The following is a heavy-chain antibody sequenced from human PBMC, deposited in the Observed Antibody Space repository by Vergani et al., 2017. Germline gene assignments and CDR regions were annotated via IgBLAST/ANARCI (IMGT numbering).Heavy chain of an antibody. J-gene: IGHJ6*02. CDR1: GGSISSYS. Sequence: QVQLQESGPGLVKPSETLSLTCTVSGGSISSYSWSWIRQPPGKGLEWIGYIYYSGSTNYNPSLKSRVTISVDTSKNQFSLKPSSVTAADTAVYYCARESPYGDSGMDVWGQGTTVTVSS. CDR2: IYYSGST. V-gene: IGHV4-59*01. D-gene: IGHD4-17*01. CDR3: ARESPYGDSGMDV.